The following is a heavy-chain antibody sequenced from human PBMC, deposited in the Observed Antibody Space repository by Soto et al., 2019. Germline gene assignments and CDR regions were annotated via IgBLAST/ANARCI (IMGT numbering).Heavy chain of an antibody. D-gene: IGHD3-10*01. Sequence: QVQLQESGPGLVKSSQTLSLTCTVSGGSISSDGNYWSWIRQHPGKGLEWIGYIYYSGSTYYNPSVKSSVTIDVDTSKNQFSLKLNSVTAADTTVYYCSRARMVRGIIYFNGMDVWGQGTIVTVSS. V-gene: IGHV4-31*03. CDR3: SRARMVRGIIYFNGMDV. CDR1: GGSISSDGNY. CDR2: IYYSGST. J-gene: IGHJ6*02.